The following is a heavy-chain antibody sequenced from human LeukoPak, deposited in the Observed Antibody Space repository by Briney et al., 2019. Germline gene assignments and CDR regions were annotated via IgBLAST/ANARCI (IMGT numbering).Heavy chain of an antibody. CDR1: GFTFSNAW. J-gene: IGHJ3*02. D-gene: IGHD3-16*02. CDR3: TTDLMSISDYVWGSYRDAFDI. Sequence: GGSLRLSCAASGFTFSNAWMSWVRQAPGKGLEWVGRIKSKTDGGTTDYAAPVKGRFTISRDDSKNTLYLQMNSLKTEDTAVYYCTTDLMSISDYVWGSYRDAFDIWGQGTLVTVSS. CDR2: IKSKTDGGTT. V-gene: IGHV3-15*01.